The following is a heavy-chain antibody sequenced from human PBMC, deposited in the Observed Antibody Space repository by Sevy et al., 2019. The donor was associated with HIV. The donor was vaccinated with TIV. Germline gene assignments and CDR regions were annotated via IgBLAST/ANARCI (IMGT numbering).Heavy chain of an antibody. D-gene: IGHD2-15*01. CDR1: GFNLTDYY. CDR3: AAISGYCRDGTCHAGTSIDQ. Sequence: GGSLRLSCAASGFNLTDYYINWIRQAPGKGLEWISYISGGDTTTYYSDSVKGRFTVSRDNAKNSVFLQMISLRAGDTAVYYCAAISGYCRDGTCHAGTSIDQWGEGSLVTVSS. CDR2: ISGGDTTT. V-gene: IGHV3-11*01. J-gene: IGHJ4*02.